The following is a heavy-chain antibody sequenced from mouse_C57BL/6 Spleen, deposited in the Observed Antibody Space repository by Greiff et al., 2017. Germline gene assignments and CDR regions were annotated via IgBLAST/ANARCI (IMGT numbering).Heavy chain of an antibody. D-gene: IGHD1-1*01. V-gene: IGHV1-72*01. Sequence: QVQLQQPGAELVKPGASVKLSCKASGYTFTSYWMHWVKQRPGRGLEWIGRIDPNGGGTKYNEKFKSKATLTVDKPSSTAYMQLSSLTSEDSAVYYCASTVVATDWYFDVWGTGTTVTVSS. CDR3: ASTVVATDWYFDV. CDR1: GYTFTSYW. CDR2: IDPNGGGT. J-gene: IGHJ1*03.